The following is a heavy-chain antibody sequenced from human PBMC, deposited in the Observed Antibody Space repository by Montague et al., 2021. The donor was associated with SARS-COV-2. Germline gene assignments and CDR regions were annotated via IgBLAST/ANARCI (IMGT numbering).Heavy chain of an antibody. V-gene: IGHV4-59*01. CDR3: ARGMGGSYLYYFDY. J-gene: IGHJ4*02. CDR1: GGSISSYY. CDR2: IYYSGST. D-gene: IGHD1-26*01. Sequence: SETLSLTCTVSGGSISSYYWSWIRQPPGKGLEWIGYIYYSGSTNXXPSLKSRVTILLDMSKNQFSLKLSSVTAADTAVYYCARGMGGSYLYYFDYWGQGTLVTVSS.